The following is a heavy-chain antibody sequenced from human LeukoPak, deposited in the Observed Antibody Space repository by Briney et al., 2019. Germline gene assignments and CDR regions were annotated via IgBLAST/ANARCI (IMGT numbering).Heavy chain of an antibody. Sequence: ASVKVSCKASGYTFTGYYMHWARQAPGQGLEWMGWINPNSGGTNYAQKFQGRVTMTRDTSISTAYMELSRLRSDDTAVYYCAREYSSSPETDYWGQGTLVTVSS. J-gene: IGHJ4*02. CDR1: GYTFTGYY. V-gene: IGHV1-2*02. CDR2: INPNSGGT. D-gene: IGHD6-6*01. CDR3: AREYSSSPETDY.